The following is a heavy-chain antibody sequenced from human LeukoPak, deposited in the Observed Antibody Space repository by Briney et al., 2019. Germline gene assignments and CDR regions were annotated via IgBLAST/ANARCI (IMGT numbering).Heavy chain of an antibody. Sequence: ASVKVSCKVSGYTLTELSMHWVRQAPGQGLEYMGWLNPNSGDTNYAQKFQGRVTMTRDTSMSTAYMELSGLRFDDTAVYYCARDGEVRQGHCSTTSCPVDYWGQGTLITVSS. V-gene: IGHV1-2*02. J-gene: IGHJ4*02. CDR1: GYTLTELS. CDR3: ARDGEVRQGHCSTTSCPVDY. D-gene: IGHD2-2*01. CDR2: LNPNSGDT.